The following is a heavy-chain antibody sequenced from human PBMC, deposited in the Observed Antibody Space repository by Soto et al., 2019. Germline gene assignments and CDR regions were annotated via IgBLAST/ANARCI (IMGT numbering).Heavy chain of an antibody. CDR2: VFYSGTT. Sequence: QPQLQESGPGLVKPSDTLSLTCTVSGVSIGSNIYYWGWIRQPPGKGLEWIGTVFYSGTTYHNPYLKSRVNISIDRSKNQFSLKMSSVTAADTAVCDCARHVSATYTYVPGGNWFDPWGQGALVTVSS. CDR1: GVSIGSNIYY. V-gene: IGHV4-39*01. D-gene: IGHD5-18*01. CDR3: ARHVSATYTYVPGGNWFDP. J-gene: IGHJ5*02.